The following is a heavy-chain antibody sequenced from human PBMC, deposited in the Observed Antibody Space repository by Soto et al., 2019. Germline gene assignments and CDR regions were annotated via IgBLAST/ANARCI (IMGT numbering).Heavy chain of an antibody. V-gene: IGHV3-64D*06. CDR1: GFTFSSYA. J-gene: IGHJ4*02. CDR2: ISSNGGST. CDR3: VKAPTSSFRYCSSTSCYFDY. D-gene: IGHD2-2*01. Sequence: PGGSLRLSCSASGFTFSSYAMHWVRQAPGKGLEYVSAISSNGGSTYYADSVKGRFTISRDNSKNTLYLQMSSLRAEDTAVYYCVKAPTSSFRYCSSTSCYFDYWGQGTLVTVSS.